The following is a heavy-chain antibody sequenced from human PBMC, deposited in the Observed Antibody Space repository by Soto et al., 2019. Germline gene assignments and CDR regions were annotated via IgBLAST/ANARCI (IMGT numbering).Heavy chain of an antibody. V-gene: IGHV4-30-2*01. CDR1: GGSISSGGYS. J-gene: IGHJ5*02. Sequence: SETLSLTCAVYGGSISSGGYSWSWIRQPPGKGLEWIGYIYHSGSTYYNPSLKSRVTISVDKSKNQFSLKLSSVTAADTAVYYCARDLGESDDPHYDILTARFNWLNPWGQGTLFTVSS. D-gene: IGHD3-9*01. CDR3: ARDLGESDDPHYDILTARFNWLNP. CDR2: IYHSGST.